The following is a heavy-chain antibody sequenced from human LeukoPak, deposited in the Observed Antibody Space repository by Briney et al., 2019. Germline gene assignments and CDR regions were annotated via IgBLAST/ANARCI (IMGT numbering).Heavy chain of an antibody. Sequence: GGSLRLSCAASGFTFSNYNMNWVRQAPAKGLEWVSTISSSRSSYIYYADSVKGRFTISRDNAKNSLYLQMNSLRAEDTAVYYCARDPPSFQYWGQGTLVTVSA. V-gene: IGHV3-21*01. CDR3: ARDPPSFQY. J-gene: IGHJ1*01. CDR1: GFTFSNYN. CDR2: ISSSRSSYI.